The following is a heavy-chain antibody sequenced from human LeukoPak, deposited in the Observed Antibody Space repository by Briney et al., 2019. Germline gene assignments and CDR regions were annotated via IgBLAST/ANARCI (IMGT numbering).Heavy chain of an antibody. Sequence: PGESLTLSCVASGSNVTYNYMTWVRQAPGKGLEWVSLIDSGGTTYYADTLKGRFAISRHSPNNTLFLQMTNLRPEDTAVYYCARTSYYYDMDVWGPGTTVTVSS. J-gene: IGHJ6*02. V-gene: IGHV3-53*04. CDR1: GSNVTYNY. CDR3: ARTSYYYDMDV. CDR2: IDSGGTT.